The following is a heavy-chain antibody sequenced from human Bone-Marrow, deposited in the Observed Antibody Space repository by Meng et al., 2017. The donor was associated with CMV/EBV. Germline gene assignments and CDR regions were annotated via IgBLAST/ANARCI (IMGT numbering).Heavy chain of an antibody. D-gene: IGHD3-3*01. CDR1: GGSISSYY. V-gene: IGHV4-59*01. CDR3: ARDPATYDFWSGYIRRDYYYGMDV. J-gene: IGHJ6*02. Sequence: SETLSLTCTVSGGSISSYYWSWTRQPVGKGLEWIGYIYYSGSTNYNPSLKSRVTISEDTSKNQFSLKLSSVTAADTAVYYCARDPATYDFWSGYIRRDYYYGMDVWGQGTTVTVSS. CDR2: IYYSGST.